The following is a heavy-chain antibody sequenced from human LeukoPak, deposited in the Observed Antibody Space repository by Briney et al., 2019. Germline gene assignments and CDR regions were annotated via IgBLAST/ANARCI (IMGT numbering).Heavy chain of an antibody. CDR3: ARDNSAGYSSRGYYFDY. D-gene: IGHD6-13*01. CDR2: MNPNSGNT. V-gene: IGHV1-8*03. Sequence: GASVKVSCKASGYTFTSYDINWVRQATGQGLEWMGWMNPNSGNTGYAQKFQGRVTITRNTSISTAYMELSSLRSEDTAVYYCARDNSAGYSSRGYYFDYWGQGTLVTVSS. J-gene: IGHJ4*02. CDR1: GYTFTSYD.